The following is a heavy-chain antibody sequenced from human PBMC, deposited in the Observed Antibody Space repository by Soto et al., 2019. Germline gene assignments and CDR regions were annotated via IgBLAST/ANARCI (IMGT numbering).Heavy chain of an antibody. Sequence: SETLSLTCTVSGGSISSSSYYWGWIRQPPGKGLEWIGSIYYSGSTYYNPSLKSRVTISVDTSKNQFSLKLSSVTAADTAVYYCARRHSNYGGYYFDYWGQGTLVTVSS. CDR2: IYYSGST. CDR3: ARRHSNYGGYYFDY. CDR1: GGSISSSSYY. V-gene: IGHV4-39*01. D-gene: IGHD4-4*01. J-gene: IGHJ4*02.